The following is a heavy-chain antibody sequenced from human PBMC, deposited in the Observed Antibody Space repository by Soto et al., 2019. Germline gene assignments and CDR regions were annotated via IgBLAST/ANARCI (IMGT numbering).Heavy chain of an antibody. D-gene: IGHD3-10*01. V-gene: IGHV5-51*01. CDR1: GYRFTTYW. J-gene: IGHJ6*02. CDR2: IYPRDSDT. Sequence: QLVQSGAEVKKPGESLTISCKANGYRFTTYWIGWVRQRPGKGLEWMGIIYPRDSDTRYSPSFQGQGTISADKSISTAYLQWSSLQASDTAIYYCARHRFGDTLGSFYAMDVWGQGTTVTVSS. CDR3: ARHRFGDTLGSFYAMDV.